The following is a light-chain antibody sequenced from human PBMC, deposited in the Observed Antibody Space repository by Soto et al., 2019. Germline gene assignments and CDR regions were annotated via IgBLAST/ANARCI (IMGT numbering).Light chain of an antibody. J-gene: IGKJ1*01. CDR2: KAS. CDR1: QSISSW. V-gene: IGKV1-5*03. Sequence: DIQMTQSPSTLSASVGDRVTSTCRASQSISSWLAWYQQKPGKAPKLLIYKASSLESGVPSRFSGSGSGTEFTLTFSSLQPDDFAAYYCQQYTSYWTFGQGTKVEI. CDR3: QQYTSYWT.